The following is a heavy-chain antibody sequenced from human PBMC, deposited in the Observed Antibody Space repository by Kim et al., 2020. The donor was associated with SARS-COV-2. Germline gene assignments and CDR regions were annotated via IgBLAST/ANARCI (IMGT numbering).Heavy chain of an antibody. D-gene: IGHD4-17*01. J-gene: IGHJ4*02. Sequence: ASVKVSCKVSGYTLTELSMHWVRQAPGKGLEWMGGFDPEDGETIYAQKFQGRVTMTEDTSTDTAYMELSSLRSEDTAVYYCATYQSWFITYGDYRSFDYWGQGTLVTVSS. CDR1: GYTLTELS. CDR3: ATYQSWFITYGDYRSFDY. V-gene: IGHV1-24*01. CDR2: FDPEDGET.